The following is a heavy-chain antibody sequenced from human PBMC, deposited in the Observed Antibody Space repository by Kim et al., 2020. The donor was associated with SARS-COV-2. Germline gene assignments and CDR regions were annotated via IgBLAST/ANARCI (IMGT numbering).Heavy chain of an antibody. CDR1: GGSISSAGHY. V-gene: IGHV4-31*03. D-gene: IGHD2-2*01. Sequence: SETLSLTCSVSGGSISSAGHYWSWIRQHPGEGLEWIGYIYYSGSTYYKASLKSRATISLDTSKNRFSLDLKSVTAADTAIYYCARGNGVPAAIRGRAFDIWCQGTMVTVSS. J-gene: IGHJ3*02. CDR2: IYYSGST. CDR3: ARGNGVPAAIRGRAFDI.